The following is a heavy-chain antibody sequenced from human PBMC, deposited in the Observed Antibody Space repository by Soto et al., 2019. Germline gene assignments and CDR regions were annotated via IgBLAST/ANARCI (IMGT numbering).Heavy chain of an antibody. Sequence: QVQLVQSGAEVKQPGSSVKVSCKASGVTFNNSTVNWVRQAPGQGLEWMGRFTPILGVANNAQKFQGRLTLSVEKSTSTAYMELSSLRSEDTPVYYCARPSTTATGGVEQWGQGTLVIVSS. J-gene: IGHJ4*02. V-gene: IGHV1-69*02. CDR1: GVTFNNST. D-gene: IGHD2-8*02. CDR2: FTPILGVA. CDR3: ARPSTTATGGVEQ.